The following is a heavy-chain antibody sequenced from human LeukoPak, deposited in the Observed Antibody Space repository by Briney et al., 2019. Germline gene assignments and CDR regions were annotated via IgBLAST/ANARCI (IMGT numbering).Heavy chain of an antibody. CDR3: ARVGVWFGELFSAFDI. CDR2: ISSSSSTI. D-gene: IGHD3-10*01. CDR1: GFPFSVYA. V-gene: IGHV3-48*04. Sequence: GSLKLSCVASGFPFSVYAMTWIRPAPGKGLEWVSYISSSSSTIYYADSVKGRFTISRDNAKNSLYLQMNSLRAEDTAVYYCARVGVWFGELFSAFDIWGQGTMVTVSS. J-gene: IGHJ3*02.